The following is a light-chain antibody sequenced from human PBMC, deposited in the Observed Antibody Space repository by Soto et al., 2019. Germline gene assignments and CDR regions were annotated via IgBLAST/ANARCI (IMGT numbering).Light chain of an antibody. Sequence: SYELTQPPSVSVAPGKTARITCAGNNIGSKSVHWYQQKPGQAPTLVIYYDRDRPSGIPERFSGSNSGNTATLTISRVEACDEADYYCQLWDSGSAHRVFGGGTQLTVL. CDR2: YDR. J-gene: IGLJ3*02. V-gene: IGLV3-21*01. CDR1: NIGSKS. CDR3: QLWDSGSAHRV.